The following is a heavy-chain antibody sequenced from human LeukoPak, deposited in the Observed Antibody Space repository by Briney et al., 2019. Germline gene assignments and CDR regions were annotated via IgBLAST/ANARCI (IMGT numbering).Heavy chain of an antibody. CDR3: ARGGTTVTRYYFDY. D-gene: IGHD4-17*01. Sequence: VASVKVSCKASGGTFSSYAISWVRQAPGQGLEWMGGIIPIFGTAYYAQKFQGRVTITADKSTSTAYMELSSLRSEDTAVYYCARGGTTVTRYYFDYWGQGTLVTVSS. V-gene: IGHV1-69*06. CDR1: GGTFSSYA. CDR2: IIPIFGTA. J-gene: IGHJ4*02.